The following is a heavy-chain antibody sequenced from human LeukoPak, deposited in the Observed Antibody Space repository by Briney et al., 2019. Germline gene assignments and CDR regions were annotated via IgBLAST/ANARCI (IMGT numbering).Heavy chain of an antibody. CDR3: ARVEMLQGGGTGDY. V-gene: IGHV1-3*01. CDR2: INAGNGNT. J-gene: IGHJ4*02. D-gene: IGHD1-7*01. CDR1: GYTFTSYA. Sequence: ASVKVTCKASGYTFTSYAMHWVRQAPGQRLEWMGWINAGNGNTKYSQKFQGRVTMTRDTSTSTVYMELSSLRSEDTAVYYCARVEMLQGGGTGDYRGQGTLVTVSS.